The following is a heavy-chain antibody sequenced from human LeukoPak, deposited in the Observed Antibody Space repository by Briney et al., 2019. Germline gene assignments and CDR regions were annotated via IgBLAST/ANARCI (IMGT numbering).Heavy chain of an antibody. Sequence: PGGSLRLSCAASGFTFSSHGMHWVRQAPGKGLEWVAVTWYDGSNKYYADSVKGRFTISRDNSKNTVYLQMNSLRAEDTAVYYCATPPNGGDLNYYFDSWGQGTLVTVSS. V-gene: IGHV3-30*02. CDR3: ATPPNGGDLNYYFDS. CDR2: TWYDGSNK. D-gene: IGHD2-21*01. J-gene: IGHJ4*02. CDR1: GFTFSSHG.